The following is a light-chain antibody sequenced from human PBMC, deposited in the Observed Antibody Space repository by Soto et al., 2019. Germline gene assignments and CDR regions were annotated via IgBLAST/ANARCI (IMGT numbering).Light chain of an antibody. V-gene: IGLV2-23*01. CDR1: HSDVGSYNL. Sequence: QSALTQPASVSGSPGQSITISCTGTHSDVGSYNLVSWYQQHPGKAPKLIIYEDSKRPSGVSNRFSGSKSGYTASLIISGLEAEDEADYYCCSYAGSFSVIFGGGTKLTVL. CDR2: EDS. J-gene: IGLJ2*01. CDR3: CSYAGSFSVI.